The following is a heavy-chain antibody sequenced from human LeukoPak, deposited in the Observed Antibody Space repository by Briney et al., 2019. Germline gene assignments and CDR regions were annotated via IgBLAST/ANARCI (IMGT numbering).Heavy chain of an antibody. Sequence: WASVKVSCKTSGYTFTGYYMHWVRQAPGQGLEWMGWINPYSGSTNFTQKFQGRVTLSRDTSITTAYMNLSRLTSDDTAMYYCARDNRDSFDYWGQGTLVTVSS. CDR2: INPYSGST. V-gene: IGHV1-2*02. J-gene: IGHJ4*02. CDR3: ARDNRDSFDY. CDR1: GYTFTGYY.